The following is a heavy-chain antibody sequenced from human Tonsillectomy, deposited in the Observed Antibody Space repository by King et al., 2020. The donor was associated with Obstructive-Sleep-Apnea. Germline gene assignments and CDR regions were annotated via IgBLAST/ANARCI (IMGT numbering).Heavy chain of an antibody. V-gene: IGHV3-30*02. CDR1: GFTFSSYG. Sequence: VQLVESGGGVVQPGGSLRLSCAASGFTFSSYGMHWVRQAPGKGLEWVAFIRYDGSNKYYADSVKGRFTISRDNCKNTLYLQMNSLRAEDTAVYYCAKDRGQIAVAGIYFDYWGQGTLVTVSS. CDR2: IRYDGSNK. J-gene: IGHJ4*02. D-gene: IGHD6-19*01. CDR3: AKDRGQIAVAGIYFDY.